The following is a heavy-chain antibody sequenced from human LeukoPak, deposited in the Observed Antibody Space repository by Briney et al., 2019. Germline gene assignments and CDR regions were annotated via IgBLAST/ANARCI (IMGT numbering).Heavy chain of an antibody. CDR2: IIPIFGTA. J-gene: IGHJ4*02. Sequence: ASVKVSCKASGGTLSSCAISWVRQAPGQGLEWMGGIIPIFGTANYAQKFQGRVTITTDESTSTAYMELSSLRSEDTAVYYCARDSSGPVEFAYWGQGTLVTVSS. V-gene: IGHV1-69*05. CDR3: ARDSSGPVEFAY. CDR1: GGTLSSCA. D-gene: IGHD6-19*01.